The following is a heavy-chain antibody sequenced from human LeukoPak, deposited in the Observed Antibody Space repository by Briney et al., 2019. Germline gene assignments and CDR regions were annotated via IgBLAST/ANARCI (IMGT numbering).Heavy chain of an antibody. V-gene: IGHV1-8*01. CDR1: GYTFTSYG. D-gene: IGHD5-18*01. CDR2: MNPNSGNT. J-gene: IGHJ4*02. CDR3: ARGRYSYGYDDY. Sequence: ASVKVSCKASGYTFTSYGINWVRQATGQGLEWMGWMNPNSGNTGYAQKFQGRVTMTRNTSISTAYMELSSLRSEDTAVYYCARGRYSYGYDDYWGQGTLVTVSS.